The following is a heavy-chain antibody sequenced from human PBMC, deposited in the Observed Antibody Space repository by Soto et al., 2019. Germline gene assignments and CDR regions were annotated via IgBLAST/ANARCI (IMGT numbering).Heavy chain of an antibody. CDR3: ARGRNIAAHYYYYGGNSLGAFDI. CDR2: INAGNGNT. V-gene: IGHV1-3*01. CDR1: GYTFTSYA. J-gene: IGHJ3*02. D-gene: IGHD6-6*01. Sequence: QVQLVQSGAEVKKPGASVKVSCKASGYTFTSYAMHWVRQAPGQRLEWMGWINAGNGNTKYSQKFQGRVTITRDTSASTAYMELSSLRSEDTAVYYCARGRNIAAHYYYYGGNSLGAFDIWGQGTMVTVSS.